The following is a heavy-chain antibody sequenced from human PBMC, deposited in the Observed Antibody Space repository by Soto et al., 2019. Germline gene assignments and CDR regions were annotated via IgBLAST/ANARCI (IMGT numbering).Heavy chain of an antibody. Sequence: SETLSLTCTVSGGSISSYYWSWIRQPPGKGLEWIGYIYYSGSTNYNPSLKSRVTISVDTSKNQFSLKLSSVTAADTAVYYCARVPGSRPYYYDSSGYNWFDPWGQGTLVTVS. D-gene: IGHD3-22*01. CDR3: ARVPGSRPYYYDSSGYNWFDP. CDR1: GGSISSYY. CDR2: IYYSGST. J-gene: IGHJ5*02. V-gene: IGHV4-59*01.